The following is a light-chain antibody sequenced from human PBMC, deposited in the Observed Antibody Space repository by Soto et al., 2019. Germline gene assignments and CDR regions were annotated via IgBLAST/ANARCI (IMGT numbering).Light chain of an antibody. Sequence: EIVLTQSPATLSLPPGERATLSCRASQSVSSYLAWYQQKPGQAPRLLIYDASNRATGIPARFSGSGSGTDFTLTISRLEPEDFAVYYCQQRSNWPPPTSGGGTKVEIK. V-gene: IGKV3-11*01. CDR3: QQRSNWPPPT. J-gene: IGKJ4*01. CDR1: QSVSSY. CDR2: DAS.